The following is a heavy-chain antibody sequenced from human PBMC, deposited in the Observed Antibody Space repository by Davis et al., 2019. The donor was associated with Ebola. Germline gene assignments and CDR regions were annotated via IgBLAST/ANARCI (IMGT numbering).Heavy chain of an antibody. V-gene: IGHV3-30*02. CDR1: GFTFRTYG. CDR2: MQNDGSNQ. D-gene: IGHD3-16*01. J-gene: IGHJ4*02. CDR3: ADLGAGSDY. Sequence: PGGSLRLSCTASGFTFRTYGMHWVRQAPGKGLEWMAFMQNDGSNQNYADSVKGRFTISRDNSKNTLYLQMNSLKSEDTAVYYCADLGAGSDYWGQGTLVTVSS.